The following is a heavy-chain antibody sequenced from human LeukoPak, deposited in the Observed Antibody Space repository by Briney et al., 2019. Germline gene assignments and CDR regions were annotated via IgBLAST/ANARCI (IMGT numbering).Heavy chain of an antibody. D-gene: IGHD5-18*01. CDR2: IFHTGTT. V-gene: IGHV4-4*02. CDR1: GGSISSSNW. Sequence: PSGTLSLTCAVSGGSISSSNWWSWVRQPPGKGLEWIGRIFHTGTTDYKTSLKGRVTISVDKSKNQFSLKLSSVTAADTAVYYCARQFYTAIVLFWFDPWGLGTLVTVSS. CDR3: ARQFYTAIVLFWFDP. J-gene: IGHJ5*02.